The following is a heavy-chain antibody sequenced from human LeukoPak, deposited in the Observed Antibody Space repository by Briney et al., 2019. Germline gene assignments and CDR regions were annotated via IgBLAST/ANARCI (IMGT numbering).Heavy chain of an antibody. CDR3: ARGMVTSMAYYFDY. J-gene: IGHJ4*02. Sequence: SETLPPTCTVSGGSISTGGYYWSWIRQHPGKGLEWIGNIYYSGSSYYNPSLKSRVTISVDTSRNQLSLNLSSVTAADTAVYYCARGMVTSMAYYFDYWGQGTLVTVSS. D-gene: IGHD5-18*01. CDR1: GGSISTGGYY. V-gene: IGHV4-31*03. CDR2: IYYSGSS.